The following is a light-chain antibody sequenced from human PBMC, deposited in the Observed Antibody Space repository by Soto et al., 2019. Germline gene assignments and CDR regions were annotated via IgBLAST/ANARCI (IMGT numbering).Light chain of an antibody. Sequence: EIVMTQSPASLSVSPGETATLSCRASRSVSSNLAWYQQKPGQAPRLLIYAASTRATGLPARFSGSGSGTEFTLTISSLQSEDFAVYYCQQYNNWPLTVGGGTKVGIK. J-gene: IGKJ4*01. CDR1: RSVSSN. CDR3: QQYNNWPLT. V-gene: IGKV3-15*01. CDR2: AAS.